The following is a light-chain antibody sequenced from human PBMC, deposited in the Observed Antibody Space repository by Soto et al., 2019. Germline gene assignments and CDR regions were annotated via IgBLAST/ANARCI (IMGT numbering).Light chain of an antibody. CDR3: QQYYSFPRT. J-gene: IGKJ1*01. V-gene: IGKV1-5*01. CDR1: QSISSC. CDR2: DAS. Sequence: TQSPATLSLSPGERATLSCRASQSISSCLAWYQQKPGKAPKLLIYDASTLQSGVPSRFSGSGSGTDFTLTISCLQSEDFATYYCQQYYSFPRTFGQGSKVDI.